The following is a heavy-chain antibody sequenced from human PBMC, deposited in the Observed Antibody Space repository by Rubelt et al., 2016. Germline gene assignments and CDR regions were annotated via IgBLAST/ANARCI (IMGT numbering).Heavy chain of an antibody. D-gene: IGHD5-24*01. J-gene: IGHJ4*02. CDR3: ARERDDYGDY. V-gene: IGHV1-2*02. CDR2: INPNSGGT. Sequence: QVQLVQSGAEVKKPGASVKVSCKASGYTFTGYYMHWVRQAPGQGLEWMGWINPNSGGTNYAKKFQGRVTMTRDTSISTAYMELSRLRSDDTAVYYCARERDDYGDYWGQGTLVTVSS. CDR1: GYTFTGYY.